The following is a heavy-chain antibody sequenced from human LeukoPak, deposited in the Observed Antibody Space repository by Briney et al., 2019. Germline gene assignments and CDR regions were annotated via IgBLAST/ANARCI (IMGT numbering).Heavy chain of an antibody. D-gene: IGHD2-2*02. CDR2: ISSSSSYI. CDR1: GFTFSSYS. J-gene: IGHJ6*02. CDR3: ARAWCSSTSCYNYYYYGMDV. V-gene: IGHV3-21*01. Sequence: GGSLRLSCAASGFTFSSYSMNWVRQAPGKGLEWVSSISSSSSYIYYADSVKGRFTISRDNAKNSLYLQMNSLRAEDTAVYYCARAWCSSTSCYNYYYYGMDVWGQGTRSPSP.